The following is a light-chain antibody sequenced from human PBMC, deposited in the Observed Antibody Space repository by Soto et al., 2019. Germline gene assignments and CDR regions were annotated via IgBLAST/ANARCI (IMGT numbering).Light chain of an antibody. J-gene: IGKJ2*01. V-gene: IGKV3-15*01. Sequence: EIVMTQSPATLSVSKGEGATVSCRASHSVSSHLAWYQHKPGQAPRLLFYDASTRATGIPARFSGSGSGTEFTLTISRLEPEDFAVYFCQLYGSSPPMYTFAQGTKVDIK. CDR1: HSVSSH. CDR2: DAS. CDR3: QLYGSSPPMYT.